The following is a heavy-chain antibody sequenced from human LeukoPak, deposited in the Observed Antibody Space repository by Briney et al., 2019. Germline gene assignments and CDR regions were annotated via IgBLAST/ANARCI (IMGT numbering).Heavy chain of an antibody. CDR1: GYTFTSYY. CDR3: ARTSYTFYYFDY. D-gene: IGHD2-2*01. Sequence: ASVKVSCKASGYTFTSYYMHWVRQAAGQGLEWMGIINPSGGSTSYAQNFQGRVTMTRDTSTSTVYMELSSLRSEDTAVYYCARTSYTFYYFDYWGQGTLVTVSS. CDR2: INPSGGST. V-gene: IGHV1-46*01. J-gene: IGHJ4*02.